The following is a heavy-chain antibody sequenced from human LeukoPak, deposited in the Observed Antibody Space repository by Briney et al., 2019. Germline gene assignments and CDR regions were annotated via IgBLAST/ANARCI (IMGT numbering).Heavy chain of an antibody. V-gene: IGHV3-74*01. CDR3: ARGDLRAYWFDP. Sequence: GGSLRLSCAASEFTFSSYWMHWVRQAPGKGLVWVSRINTDGSSTNYADSVKGRFTISRDNAKNTLYLHMNSLRAEDTAIYYCARGDLRAYWFDPWGQGALVTVSS. CDR2: INTDGSST. J-gene: IGHJ5*02. CDR1: EFTFSSYW.